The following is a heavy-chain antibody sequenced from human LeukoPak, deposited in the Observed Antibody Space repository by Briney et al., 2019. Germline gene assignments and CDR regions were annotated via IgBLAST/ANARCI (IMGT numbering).Heavy chain of an antibody. Sequence: SETLSLTCTVSGYSISNGYYWGWIRQPPGKGLEWIGSIYHSGSTYYNPSLKSRVTISVDRSKNQFSLKLSSVTAADTAVYYCARDPHYNTFDIWGQGTMVTVSS. CDR1: GYSISNGYY. CDR2: IYHSGST. V-gene: IGHV4-38-2*02. J-gene: IGHJ3*02. D-gene: IGHD3-22*01. CDR3: ARDPHYNTFDI.